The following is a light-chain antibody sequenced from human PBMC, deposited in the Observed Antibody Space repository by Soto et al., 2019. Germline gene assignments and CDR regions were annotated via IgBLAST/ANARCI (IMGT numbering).Light chain of an antibody. J-gene: IGKJ2*01. Sequence: DIQMTQSPSSLSASIGDRVTITCRAGQSIFSYLNWFQQKPGEAPKLLIQATSSLQSGVPSRFSGSGSGTDFTLTINSLQPEDFAVYYCQQSYSAPVTFGQGTKL. CDR1: QSIFSY. CDR2: ATS. V-gene: IGKV1-39*01. CDR3: QQSYSAPVT.